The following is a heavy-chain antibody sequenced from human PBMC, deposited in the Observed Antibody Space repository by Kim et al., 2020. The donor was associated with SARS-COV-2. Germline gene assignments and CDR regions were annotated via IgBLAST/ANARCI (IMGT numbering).Heavy chain of an antibody. CDR1: GGSISSGSYY. V-gene: IGHV4-61*02. D-gene: IGHD5-18*01. CDR2: IYTSGST. CDR3: ARDGTWIQLWTDAFDI. J-gene: IGHJ3*02. Sequence: SETLSLTCTVSGGSISSGSYYWSWIRQPAGKGLEWIGRIYTSGSTNYNPSLKSRVTISVDTSKNQFSLKLSSVTAADTAVYYCARDGTWIQLWTDAFDIWGQGTMVTVSS.